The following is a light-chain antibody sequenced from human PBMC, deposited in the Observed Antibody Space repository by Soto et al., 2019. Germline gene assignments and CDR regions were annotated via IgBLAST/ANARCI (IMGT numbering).Light chain of an antibody. CDR1: ISDIGGYNF. CDR2: DVN. CDR3: ASYTRTTTLV. V-gene: IGLV2-14*01. Sequence: QSALTQPASVSGSPGQSITISCTGTISDIGGYNFISWYQHHPGKAPKLVIYDVNNRPSGISYRFSGSKSGNTASLTISGLQAEDEADYYCASYTRTTTLVFGGGTKVTAL. J-gene: IGLJ2*01.